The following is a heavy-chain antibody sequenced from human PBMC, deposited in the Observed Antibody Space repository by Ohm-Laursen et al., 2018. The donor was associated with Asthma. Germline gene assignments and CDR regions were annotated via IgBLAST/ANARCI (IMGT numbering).Heavy chain of an antibody. CDR1: GGSVSSGSYY. D-gene: IGHD6-19*01. V-gene: IGHV4-61*01. CDR3: ARGGVGYSSGLIDF. J-gene: IGHJ4*02. Sequence: TLSLTCTVSGGSVSSGSYYWSWIRQPPGKGLEWIGYIYYSGSTNYNPSLKSRVTISVDTSKNQFSLKLSSVTAADTAVYYCARGGVGYSSGLIDFWGQGTLVTVSS. CDR2: IYYSGST.